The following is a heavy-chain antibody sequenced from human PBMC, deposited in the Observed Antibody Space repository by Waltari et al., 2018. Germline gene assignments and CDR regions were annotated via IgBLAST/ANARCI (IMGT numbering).Heavy chain of an antibody. CDR1: GCTFSNYA. J-gene: IGHJ6*02. V-gene: IGHV1-69*12. Sequence: QVQLVQSGAEVKKPGSSVKVSCKTSGCTFSNYAINWVRQAPGQGLEWMGGIIPIFGTANYAQKFQGRVTITADESTSTAYMELSSLRSEDTAVYYCARAFPMVALLGMDVWGQGTTVTVSS. D-gene: IGHD3-10*01. CDR3: ARAFPMVALLGMDV. CDR2: IIPIFGTA.